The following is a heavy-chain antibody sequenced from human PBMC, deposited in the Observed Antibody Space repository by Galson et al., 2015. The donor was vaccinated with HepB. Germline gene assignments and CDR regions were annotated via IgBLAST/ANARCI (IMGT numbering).Heavy chain of an antibody. V-gene: IGHV3-23*01. CDR1: GVTFSSYA. CDR2: ISGSGGST. Sequence: SLRLSCAASGVTFSSYAMSWVRQAPGKGLEWVSGISGSGGSTDDADSVKGRFTISRDNSKNTLYLQMNSLRAEDTAIYYCAKNGVESSGWYYFDYWGQGTLVTVSS. J-gene: IGHJ4*02. D-gene: IGHD6-19*01. CDR3: AKNGVESSGWYYFDY.